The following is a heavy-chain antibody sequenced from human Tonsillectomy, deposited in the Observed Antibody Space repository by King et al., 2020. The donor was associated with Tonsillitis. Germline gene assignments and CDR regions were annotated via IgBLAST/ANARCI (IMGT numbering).Heavy chain of an antibody. CDR2: IYHSGST. V-gene: IGHV4-30-2*01. J-gene: IGHJ3*02. Sequence: LQLQESGSGLVKPSQTLSLTCAVSGGSISSGGYSWSWIRQPPGKGLEWIGYIYHSGSTYYNPSLKSRVTISVDRSKNQFSLKLSSVTAADTAVYYCAREKRNDAFDIWGQGTMVTVS. CDR1: GGSISSGGYS. CDR3: AREKRNDAFDI.